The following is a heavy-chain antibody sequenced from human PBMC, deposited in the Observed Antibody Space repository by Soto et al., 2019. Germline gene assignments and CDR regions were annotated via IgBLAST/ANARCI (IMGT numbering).Heavy chain of an antibody. D-gene: IGHD6-19*01. CDR1: GYTFTGYA. CDR3: AGAVAVAADFDY. J-gene: IGHJ4*02. CDR2: INAGNGNT. V-gene: IGHV1-3*01. Sequence: ASVKVSCKASGYTFTGYAMHWVRQAPGQRLEWMGWINAGNGNTKYSQKFQGRVTITRDTSASTAYMELSSLRSEDTAVYYCAGAVAVAADFDYWGQGTLVTVS.